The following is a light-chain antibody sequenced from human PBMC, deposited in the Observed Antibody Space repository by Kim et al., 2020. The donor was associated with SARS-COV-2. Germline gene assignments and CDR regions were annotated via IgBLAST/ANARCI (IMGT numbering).Light chain of an antibody. V-gene: IGLV1-44*01. CDR3: AAWDDTVNGWV. Sequence: GQRVTISCSGSNSNIGSNAVNWYQQLPGTAPKLLVYTNNKRPSGVPDRFSGSRSGTAASLAISGLESEDEADYYCAAWDDTVNGWVFGGGTKLTVL. CDR1: NSNIGSNA. J-gene: IGLJ3*02. CDR2: TNN.